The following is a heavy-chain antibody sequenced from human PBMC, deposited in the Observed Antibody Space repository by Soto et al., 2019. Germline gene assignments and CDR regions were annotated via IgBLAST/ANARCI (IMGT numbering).Heavy chain of an antibody. J-gene: IGHJ4*02. CDR2: IYYSGST. D-gene: IGHD3-16*01. CDR3: ARHLGRRPDY. V-gene: IGHV4-59*08. CDR1: GGSFSSSY. Sequence: QVQLQESGPGLVKPSETLSLTCTVSGGSFSSSYWSWIRQPPGKGLEWIGYIYYSGSTNYNPSLKSRVTISVDTSKNQFSLKLSSVTAADTAVYYCARHLGRRPDYWGQGILVTVSS.